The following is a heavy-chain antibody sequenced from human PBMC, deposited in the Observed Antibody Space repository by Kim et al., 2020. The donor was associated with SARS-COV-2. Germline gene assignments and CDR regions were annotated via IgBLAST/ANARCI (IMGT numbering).Heavy chain of an antibody. V-gene: IGHV1-8*01. D-gene: IGHD3-10*01. J-gene: IGHJ6*03. CDR3: ARAREGVREFTFAFYYYLDV. CDR2: MKPNTGHT. Sequence: ASVKVSCKASGYTFGNSDINWVRQAPGQGLEWMGWMKPNTGHTTYARKFQGRISLTRNIAMTTAYMELTSLRSDDTAVYYCARAREGVREFTFAFYYYLDVWGTRTTVTVSS. CDR1: GYTFGNSD.